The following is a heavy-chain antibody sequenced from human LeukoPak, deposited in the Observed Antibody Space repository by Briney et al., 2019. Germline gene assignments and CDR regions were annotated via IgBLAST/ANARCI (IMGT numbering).Heavy chain of an antibody. J-gene: IGHJ4*02. CDR1: GFTFTTYW. Sequence: GGSLRLSCATSGFTFTTYWMSWVRQTPEKGLEWLSRINSEGTTATYADSVRGRFTISRDNAKNTLYLRLNSLRTEDTALYYCARDMDEYDSSGYSDTLDYWGQGTPVTVSS. V-gene: IGHV3-74*01. CDR3: ARDMDEYDSSGYSDTLDY. D-gene: IGHD3-22*01. CDR2: INSEGTTA.